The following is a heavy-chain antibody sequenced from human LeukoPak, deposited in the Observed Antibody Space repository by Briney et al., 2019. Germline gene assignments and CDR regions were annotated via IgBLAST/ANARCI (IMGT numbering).Heavy chain of an antibody. CDR1: GFSVSSTY. CDR3: ARGVEPLAANTLAY. D-gene: IGHD1-14*01. V-gene: IGHV3-53*01. CDR2: IYSDGST. Sequence: GGSLRLSCAASGFSVSSTYMSWVRQAPGKGLEWVSIIYSDGSTYYADSVKGRFTISRDNSQNTLSLQMNSLSPDDTAVYYCARGVEPLAANTLAYWGQGTLVTVSS. J-gene: IGHJ4*02.